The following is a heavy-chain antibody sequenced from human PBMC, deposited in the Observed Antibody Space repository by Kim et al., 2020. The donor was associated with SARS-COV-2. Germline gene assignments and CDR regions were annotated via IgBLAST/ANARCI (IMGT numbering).Heavy chain of an antibody. J-gene: IGHJ3*02. D-gene: IGHD1-26*01. Sequence: PSLKRRITISVDTHKTQFSLKRSSVTAADTAVYYCARVTSGSYDAFDIWGQGTMVTVSS. CDR3: ARVTSGSYDAFDI. V-gene: IGHV4-59*01.